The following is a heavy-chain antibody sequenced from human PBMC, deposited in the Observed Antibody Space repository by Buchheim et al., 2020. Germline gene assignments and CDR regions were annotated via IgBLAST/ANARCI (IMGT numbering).Heavy chain of an antibody. J-gene: IGHJ4*02. V-gene: IGHV4-34*01. D-gene: IGHD4-17*01. CDR3: ARALHIHTVTTGY. Sequence: QVQLQQWGAGLLKPSETLSLTCAVYGGSFSGYYWSWIRQPPGKGLEWIGEINHSGSTNYNPSLKSRVTISVHTTKNQLSLKLSSVTAADTAVYYCARALHIHTVTTGYWGQGTL. CDR2: INHSGST. CDR1: GGSFSGYY.